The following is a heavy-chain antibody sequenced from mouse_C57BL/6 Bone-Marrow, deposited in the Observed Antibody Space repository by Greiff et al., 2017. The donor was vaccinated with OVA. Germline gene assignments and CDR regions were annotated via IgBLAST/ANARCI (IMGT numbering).Heavy chain of an antibody. CDR2: IYPSDCST. V-gene: IGHV1-85*01. CDR1: GYTFTSYD. Sequence: VQLQQSGPELVKPGASVKLSCKASGYTFTSYDINWVKQRPGQGLEWIGWIYPSDCSTKYNEKFKGKATLTVATASSTAYMELHSLTSEDSAVYFCARRAHSNYGYFDVWGTGTTVTVSS. D-gene: IGHD2-5*01. CDR3: ARRAHSNYGYFDV. J-gene: IGHJ1*03.